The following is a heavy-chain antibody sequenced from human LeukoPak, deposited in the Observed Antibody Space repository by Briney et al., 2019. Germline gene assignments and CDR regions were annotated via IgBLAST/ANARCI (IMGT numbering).Heavy chain of an antibody. CDR1: GSSMNGFQ. D-gene: IGHD4-11*01. V-gene: IGHV4-4*07. CDR3: ARGQSYRKSQNWFGP. J-gene: IGHJ5*02. Sequence: PSETLSLTCTASGSSMNGFQWSWIRQPAGKGLEWIGRISTSGNINYTPSLKSRVTMSVDTSKNQFSLKLTSVTAADTAVYFCARGQSYRKSQNWFGPWGQGTLVTVSS. CDR2: ISTSGNI.